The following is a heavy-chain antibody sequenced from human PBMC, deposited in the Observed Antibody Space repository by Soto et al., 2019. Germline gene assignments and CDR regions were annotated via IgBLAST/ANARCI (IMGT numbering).Heavy chain of an antibody. Sequence: ASVKVSCKASGYTFTSYYMHWVRQAPGQGLEWMGIINPSGGSTSYAQKFQGRVTMTRDTSTSTVYMELSSLRSEDTAVYYCARDPGSGSYYYYGMDVWGQGTTVTVSS. D-gene: IGHD1-26*01. CDR2: INPSGGST. CDR1: GYTFTSYY. V-gene: IGHV1-46*01. J-gene: IGHJ6*02. CDR3: ARDPGSGSYYYYGMDV.